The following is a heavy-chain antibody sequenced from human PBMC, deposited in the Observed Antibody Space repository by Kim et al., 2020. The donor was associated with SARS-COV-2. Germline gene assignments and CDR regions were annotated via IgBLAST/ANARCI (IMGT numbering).Heavy chain of an antibody. D-gene: IGHD3-22*01. CDR1: GFTFSSYS. CDR3: AREARTYYYDSSGSSHFDY. Sequence: GGSLRLSCAASGFTFSSYSMNWVRQAPGKGLEWVSYISSSSSTIYYADSVKGRFTISRDNAKNSLYLQMNSLRDEDTAVYYCAREARTYYYDSSGSSHFDYWGQGTLVTVSS. J-gene: IGHJ4*02. V-gene: IGHV3-48*02. CDR2: ISSSSSTI.